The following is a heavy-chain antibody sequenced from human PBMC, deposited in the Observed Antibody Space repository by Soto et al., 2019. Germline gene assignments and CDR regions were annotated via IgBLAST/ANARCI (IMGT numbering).Heavy chain of an antibody. CDR2: VNPNNGDT. V-gene: IGHV1-8*01. D-gene: IGHD3-10*01. J-gene: IGHJ4*02. CDR3: AKVSRKGSAIDFDY. Sequence: QVQLVQSGADLKKSGDSVKVSCKDSGYTFSNYDMNWVRQATGQGPEWIGWVNPNNGDTGYAQKFQGRVTLTTDISTTTAYMELTSLRSEDTAIYYCAKVSRKGSAIDFDYWGQGTLITVSS. CDR1: GYTFSNYD.